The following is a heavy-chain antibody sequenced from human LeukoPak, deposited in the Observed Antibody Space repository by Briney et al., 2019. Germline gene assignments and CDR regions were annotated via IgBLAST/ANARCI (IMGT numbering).Heavy chain of an antibody. CDR1: GFTFSSYA. J-gene: IGHJ1*01. D-gene: IGHD3-22*01. CDR3: TTDRAGYYDSSGYYYLEYFPH. Sequence: GGSLRLSCAASGFTFSSYAMSWVRQAPGKGLEWVGRIKSKTDGGTTDYAAPVKGRFTISRDDSKNTLYLQMNSLKTEDTAVYYCTTDRAGYYDSSGYYYLEYFPHWGQGTLVTVSS. V-gene: IGHV3-15*01. CDR2: IKSKTDGGTT.